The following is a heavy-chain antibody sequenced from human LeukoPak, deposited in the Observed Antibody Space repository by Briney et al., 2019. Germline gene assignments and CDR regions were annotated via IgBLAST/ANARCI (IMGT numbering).Heavy chain of an antibody. CDR1: GYTFTSYG. Sequence: VASVTVSCKASGYTFTSYGTSWVRQAPGQGLEWMGWISAYNGNTNYAQKLQGRVTMTTDTSTSTAYMELRSLRSDDTAVYYCARPAKSWEETFDYWGQGTLVTVSS. J-gene: IGHJ4*02. V-gene: IGHV1-18*01. CDR3: ARPAKSWEETFDY. CDR2: ISAYNGNT. D-gene: IGHD1-26*01.